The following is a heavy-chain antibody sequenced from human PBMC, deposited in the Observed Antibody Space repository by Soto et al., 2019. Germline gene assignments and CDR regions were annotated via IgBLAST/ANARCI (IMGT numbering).Heavy chain of an antibody. Sequence: ASVKVSCKASGYTFTNYAMHWVRQAPGQRLEWMGWISAYNGNTNYAQKLQGRVTMTTDTSTSTAYMELRSLRSDDTAVYYCALLGLAVAGNGTFDPWGQGTLVTVSS. V-gene: IGHV1-18*01. CDR3: ALLGLAVAGNGTFDP. D-gene: IGHD6-19*01. CDR1: GYTFTNYA. J-gene: IGHJ5*02. CDR2: ISAYNGNT.